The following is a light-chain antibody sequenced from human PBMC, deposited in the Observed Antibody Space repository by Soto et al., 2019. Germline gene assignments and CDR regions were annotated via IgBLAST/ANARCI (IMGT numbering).Light chain of an antibody. CDR1: KSNIGSNT. CDR2: SNN. CDR3: AAWDDSLNGVV. Sequence: QAVVTQPPSASGTPGQRVTISCSGSKSNIGSNTVNWYQQLPGTAPKLLIDSNNQRPSGVPDRFSGSKSGLAISGLQSEDEADYYCAAWDDSLNGVVFGGGTKLTVL. V-gene: IGLV1-44*01. J-gene: IGLJ3*02.